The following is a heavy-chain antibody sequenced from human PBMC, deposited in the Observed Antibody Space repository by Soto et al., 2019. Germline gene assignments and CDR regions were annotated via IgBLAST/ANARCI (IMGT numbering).Heavy chain of an antibody. Sequence: QVQLVQSGAEVKKTGASVRVSCKASGYSFTIYGITWVRQAPGQGLEWMGWISTYDGNTNYAQNFQGRVSMARDTSTSKAYMELRSLRSDDTAVYYCARDRGRSCIGGTCPFDYWGQGTLFTVSS. D-gene: IGHD2-15*01. CDR1: GYSFTIYG. J-gene: IGHJ4*02. V-gene: IGHV1-18*01. CDR2: ISTYDGNT. CDR3: ARDRGRSCIGGTCPFDY.